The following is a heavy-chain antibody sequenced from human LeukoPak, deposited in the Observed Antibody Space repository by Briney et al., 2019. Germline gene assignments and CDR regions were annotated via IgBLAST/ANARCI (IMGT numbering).Heavy chain of an antibody. CDR2: IYYSGST. V-gene: IGHV4-59*01. Sequence: PSETLSLTCTVSGGSISSYYWSWIRQPPGKGLEWIGYIYYSGSTNYNPSLKSRVTISVDTSKNQFSLKLSSVTAADTAMYYCARVSGYDWESFYDYWGQGSLVTVSS. D-gene: IGHD5-12*01. J-gene: IGHJ4*02. CDR1: GGSISSYY. CDR3: ARVSGYDWESFYDY.